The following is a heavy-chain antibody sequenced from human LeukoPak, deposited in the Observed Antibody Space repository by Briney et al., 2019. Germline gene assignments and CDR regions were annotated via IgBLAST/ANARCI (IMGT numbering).Heavy chain of an antibody. J-gene: IGHJ6*02. Sequence: ASVKVSCKASGGTFSSYAISWVRQAPGQGLEWMGGIIPIFGTANYAQKFQGRVTITADESTSTAYMELSRLRSDDTAVYYCARGSLAMVYYYGMDVWGQGTTVTVSS. CDR1: GGTFSSYA. CDR3: ARGSLAMVYYYGMDV. V-gene: IGHV1-69*13. CDR2: IIPIFGTA. D-gene: IGHD5-18*01.